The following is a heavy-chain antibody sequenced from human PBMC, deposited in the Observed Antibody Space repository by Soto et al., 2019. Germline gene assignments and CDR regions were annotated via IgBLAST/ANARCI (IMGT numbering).Heavy chain of an antibody. CDR3: ASSYDSGFDP. CDR1: GYTFSSYN. D-gene: IGHD5-12*01. J-gene: IGHJ5*02. V-gene: IGHV1-18*04. CDR2: ISPKNGNT. Sequence: VASVKVSCNASGYTFSSYNISWVRQAPGQGPEWMGWISPKNGNTNYAQKFQGRVTMTTDTSTSTAYMELRRLRSDDTAVYYCASSYDSGFDPWGQGTLVTVSS.